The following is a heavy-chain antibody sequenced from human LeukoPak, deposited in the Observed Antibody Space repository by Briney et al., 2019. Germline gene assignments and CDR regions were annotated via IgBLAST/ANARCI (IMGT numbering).Heavy chain of an antibody. CDR3: ARDKRFFGVVMGFDY. CDR2: IYSGGST. J-gene: IGHJ4*02. CDR1: GFTVSSNY. D-gene: IGHD3-3*01. V-gene: IGHV3-66*01. Sequence: PGGSLRLSCAASGFTVSSNYMSWVRQAPGKGLEWVSVIYSGGSTYYADSVKGRFTISRDNSKNTLYLQMNSLRAEDTAVYYCARDKRFFGVVMGFDYWGQGTLVTVSS.